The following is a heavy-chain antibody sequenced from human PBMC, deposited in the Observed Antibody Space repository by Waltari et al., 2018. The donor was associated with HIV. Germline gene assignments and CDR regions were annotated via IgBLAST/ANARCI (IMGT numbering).Heavy chain of an antibody. Sequence: QVQLVQSGAEVKKPGASVKVSCKAYGYTLTGYYIHWLRQAPGQGLEWMGWINPNSGGTNYAQKFQGRVTMTRDTSISTAYMELNSLRSDDTAVYYCARDPRGSWGAFDIWGQGTMVTVSS. CDR1: GYTLTGYY. D-gene: IGHD1-26*01. CDR2: INPNSGGT. J-gene: IGHJ3*02. CDR3: ARDPRGSWGAFDI. V-gene: IGHV1-2*02.